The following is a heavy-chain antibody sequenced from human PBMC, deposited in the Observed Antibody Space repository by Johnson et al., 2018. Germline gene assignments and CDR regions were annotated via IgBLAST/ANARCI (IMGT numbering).Heavy chain of an antibody. D-gene: IGHD3-10*01. CDR2: IYYTGST. Sequence: QVQLQESGPGLVKPSETLSLTCTVSGGSISSSSYYWGWIRQPPGKGLEWIGSIYYTGSTNYNPSLKSRATISVDTSKNQFPLKPGSVTAADPAGYYCARGGLLWFGELLFGAFDIWGQGTMVTVSS. CDR1: GGSISSSSYY. CDR3: ARGGLLWFGELLFGAFDI. V-gene: IGHV4-39*01. J-gene: IGHJ3*02.